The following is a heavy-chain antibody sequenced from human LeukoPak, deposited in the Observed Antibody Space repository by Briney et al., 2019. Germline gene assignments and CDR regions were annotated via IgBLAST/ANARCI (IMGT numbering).Heavy chain of an antibody. CDR1: GFTFSSYD. CDR2: IGTAGDT. D-gene: IGHD6-13*01. Sequence: GGSLRLSCAASGFTFSSYDMHWVRQATGKGLEWVSAIGTAGDTYYPGSVKGRFTISRENAKNSLYLQMNSLRAGDTAVYYCARGIAAAGLDAFDIWGQGTKVTVSS. CDR3: ARGIAAAGLDAFDI. V-gene: IGHV3-13*01. J-gene: IGHJ3*02.